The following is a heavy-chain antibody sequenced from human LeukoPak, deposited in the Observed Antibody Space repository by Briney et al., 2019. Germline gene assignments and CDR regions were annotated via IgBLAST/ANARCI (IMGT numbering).Heavy chain of an antibody. CDR3: ARSGITTIPNFDY. J-gene: IGHJ4*02. CDR2: MNPNSGAT. CDR1: GYTFSGYY. V-gene: IGHV1-2*02. D-gene: IGHD1/OR15-1a*01. Sequence: ASVKVSCKASGYTFSGYYIHWVRQAPGQGLEWMGWMNPNSGATNNAQKFQSRVTLSRDTSISTAYMELRKLRSDDTAVYYCARSGITTIPNFDYWGQGTLVTVSS.